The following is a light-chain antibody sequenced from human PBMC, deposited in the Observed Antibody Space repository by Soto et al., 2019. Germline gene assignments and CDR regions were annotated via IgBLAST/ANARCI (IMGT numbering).Light chain of an antibody. V-gene: IGKV1-39*01. CDR3: QQYYSTPRT. Sequence: DIQMTQSPSSLSASVGDRVTITCRASQSISSSLHWYHQKPGKAPKLLIHATSTLEGWVPSRFSGSGSGTDFTLTISSLQAEDVAIYYCQQYYSTPRTFGQGTKVDIK. CDR1: QSISSS. J-gene: IGKJ1*01. CDR2: ATS.